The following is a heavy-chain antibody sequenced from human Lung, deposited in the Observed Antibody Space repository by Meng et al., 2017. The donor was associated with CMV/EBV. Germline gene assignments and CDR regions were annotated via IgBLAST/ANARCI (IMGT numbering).Heavy chain of an antibody. CDR1: GYTFTNYD. CDR2: INPNNYNT. D-gene: IGHD3-10*01. V-gene: IGHV1-8*01. CDR3: ARGRAGSGSPYYFDY. J-gene: IGHJ4*02. Sequence: SXXVSXXASGYTFTNYDINWVRRATGQGLEWLGWINPNNYNTGYAHQFQGRVTMTRTTSISTAYLELSGLRSEDTAVYYCARGRAGSGSPYYFDYWCQGTLVTVSS.